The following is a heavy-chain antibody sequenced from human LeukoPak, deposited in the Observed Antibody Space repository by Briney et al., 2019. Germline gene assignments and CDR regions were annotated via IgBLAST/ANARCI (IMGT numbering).Heavy chain of an antibody. CDR2: IIPIFGTA. Sequence: SVKVSCKASGYTFTSYAMNWVRQAPGQGLEWMGGIIPIFGTANYAQKFQGRVTITADESTSTAYMELSSLRSEDTAVYYCATPPHYTYYYDSSGYDPGFDYWGQGTLVTVSS. CDR3: ATPPHYTYYYDSSGYDPGFDY. D-gene: IGHD3-22*01. CDR1: GYTFTSYA. V-gene: IGHV1-69*13. J-gene: IGHJ4*02.